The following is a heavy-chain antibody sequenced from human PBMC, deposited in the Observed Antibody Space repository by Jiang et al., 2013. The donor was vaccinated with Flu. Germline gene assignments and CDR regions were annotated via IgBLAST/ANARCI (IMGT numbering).Heavy chain of an antibody. CDR1: GGSISSSTYY. D-gene: IGHD3-22*01. Sequence: GLVKPSETLSLTCTVSGGSISSSTYYWGWIRQPPGKGLEWIGSIYYSGSTYYNPSLKSRVTISVDTSKNQFSLKLSSVTAADTAVYYCARHRYYYDSSGYARPDAFDIWGQGTMVTVSS. V-gene: IGHV4-39*01. J-gene: IGHJ3*02. CDR3: ARHRYYYDSSGYARPDAFDI. CDR2: IYYSGST.